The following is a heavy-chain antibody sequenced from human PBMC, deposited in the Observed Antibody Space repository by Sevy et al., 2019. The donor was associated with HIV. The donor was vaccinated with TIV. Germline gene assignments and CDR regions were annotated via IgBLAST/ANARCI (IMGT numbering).Heavy chain of an antibody. CDR2: LAFGCGEI. CDR3: AREGCTKPHDY. D-gene: IGHD2-8*01. CDR1: GFTFSKYS. V-gene: IGHV3-23*01. Sequence: GGSLRLSCAPSGFTFSKYSMSWVRQPPGKGLEWVSTLAFGCGEINHADSVKGRFTISRDNSKNSLYLQMNNLRAEDTAVYYCAREGCTKPHDYWGQGTLVTVSS. J-gene: IGHJ4*02.